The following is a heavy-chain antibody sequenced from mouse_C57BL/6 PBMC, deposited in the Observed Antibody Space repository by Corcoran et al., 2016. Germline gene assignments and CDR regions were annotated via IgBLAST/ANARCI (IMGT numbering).Heavy chain of an antibody. J-gene: IGHJ2*01. Sequence: EVQLQQSGPELVKPGASVKISCKASGYTFTDYYMNWVKQSHGKSLEWIGDINPNNGGTSYNQKFKGKATLTVDKSSSTAYMELRSLTSEDSAVYYCARYWDYWGQGTTLTVS. CDR2: INPNNGGT. D-gene: IGHD4-1*01. V-gene: IGHV1-26*01. CDR3: ARYWDY. CDR1: GYTFTDYY.